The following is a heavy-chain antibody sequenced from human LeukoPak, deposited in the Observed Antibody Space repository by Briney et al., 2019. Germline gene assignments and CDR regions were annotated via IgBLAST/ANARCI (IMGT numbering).Heavy chain of an antibody. J-gene: IGHJ4*02. CDR3: ARGPIAAVAFFDY. D-gene: IGHD6-13*01. Sequence: ASVKVSCKASGYTFTNYAIHWVRQPPGQRPEWMGWINAGNGDTRYLQRFQGRVTIIRDTSASTVNMELSSLRYEDTAVFYCARGPIAAVAFFDYWGQGTLVSVSA. V-gene: IGHV1-3*01. CDR2: INAGNGDT. CDR1: GYTFTNYA.